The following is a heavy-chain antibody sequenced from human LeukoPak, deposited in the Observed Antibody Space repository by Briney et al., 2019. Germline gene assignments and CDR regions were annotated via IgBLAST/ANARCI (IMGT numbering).Heavy chain of an antibody. CDR3: ARRAGGYSRPYDY. V-gene: IGHV3-21*04. J-gene: IGHJ4*02. CDR2: ISSSTSYI. CDR1: GFTFSSYD. Sequence: GSLRLSCAASGFTFSSYDMHWVRQAPGKGLEWVSSISSSTSYIYYADSVKGRFTNSRDNAKNSLYLQMNSLRAEDTAVYYCARRAGGYSRPYDYWGQGILVTVSS. D-gene: IGHD4-23*01.